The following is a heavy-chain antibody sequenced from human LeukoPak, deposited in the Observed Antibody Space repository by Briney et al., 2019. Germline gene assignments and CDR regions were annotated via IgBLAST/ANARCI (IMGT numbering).Heavy chain of an antibody. V-gene: IGHV3-7*01. CDR3: ARRRCSSSSCFFDY. CDR1: GFTFSSYW. D-gene: IGHD2-2*01. CDR2: IKQDGSEK. Sequence: GGSLRLSCAASGFTFSSYWMSWVRQAPGKGLEWVANIKQDGSEKYYVDSVKGRFTISRDNAKNSLYLRMNSLRAEDTAMYYCARRRCSSSSCFFDYWGQGTLVTVSS. J-gene: IGHJ4*02.